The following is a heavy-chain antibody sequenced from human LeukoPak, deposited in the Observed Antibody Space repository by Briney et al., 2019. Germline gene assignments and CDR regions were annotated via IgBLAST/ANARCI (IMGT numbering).Heavy chain of an antibody. V-gene: IGHV4-34*01. J-gene: IGHJ6*02. CDR3: ARDGVAVAGKNYGMDV. Sequence: SETLSLTCAVYGGSFSSYYWSWIRQPPGKGLEWIGEINHSGSTNYNPSLKSRVTISVDTSKNQFSLKLSSVTAADTAVYYCARDGVAVAGKNYGMDVWGQGTTVTVSS. D-gene: IGHD6-19*01. CDR1: GGSFSSYY. CDR2: INHSGST.